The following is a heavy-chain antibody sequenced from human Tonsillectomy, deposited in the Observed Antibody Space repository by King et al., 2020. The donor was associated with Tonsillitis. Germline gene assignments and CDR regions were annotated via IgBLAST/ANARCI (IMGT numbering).Heavy chain of an antibody. D-gene: IGHD6-13*01. J-gene: IGHJ4*02. Sequence: VQLVESGGGVVRPGGSLRHSCAASGFTFDDYGMSWVRQAPGKGLEWGSGINWNGGSTGYADSVKGRFTISRDNAKNSLYLQMNSLRAEDTALYYCARVWSYTAAAGSFDYWGQGTLVTVSS. CDR3: ARVWSYTAAAGSFDY. CDR2: INWNGGST. CDR1: GFTFDDYG. V-gene: IGHV3-20*04.